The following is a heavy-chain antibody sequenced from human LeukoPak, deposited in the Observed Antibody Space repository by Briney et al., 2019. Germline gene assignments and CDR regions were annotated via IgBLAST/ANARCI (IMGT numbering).Heavy chain of an antibody. J-gene: IGHJ4*02. Sequence: ASVKVSCKASGYTFTSYDINWVRQATGQGLEWMGWMNPNSGNTGYAQKFQGRVTITRNTSISTAYMELNSLRPEDTAVYYCAKDRSKGSYGDDFDFWGQGTLVTVSS. V-gene: IGHV1-8*03. CDR2: MNPNSGNT. CDR3: AKDRSKGSYGDDFDF. CDR1: GYTFTSYD. D-gene: IGHD1-26*01.